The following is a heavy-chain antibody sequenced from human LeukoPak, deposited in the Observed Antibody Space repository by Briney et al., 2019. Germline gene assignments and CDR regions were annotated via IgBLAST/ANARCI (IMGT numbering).Heavy chain of an antibody. J-gene: IGHJ4*02. CDR2: INPADSDT. Sequence: GESLKISCKGSGYSFTSHWIGWVRQMPGKGLEWMGIINPADSDTRYSPSFQGQVTISVDKSISTAYLQWSGLVASDTAMYYCARRYCSSITCYFFDYWGQGALVTVSS. V-gene: IGHV5-51*01. CDR3: ARRYCSSITCYFFDY. D-gene: IGHD2-2*01. CDR1: GYSFTSHW.